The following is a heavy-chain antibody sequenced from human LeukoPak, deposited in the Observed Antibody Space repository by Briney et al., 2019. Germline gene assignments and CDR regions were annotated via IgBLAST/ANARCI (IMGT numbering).Heavy chain of an antibody. V-gene: IGHV3-7*04. CDR2: INQYGSEK. J-gene: IGHJ4*02. CDR1: GFTFSSYW. D-gene: IGHD2-15*01. Sequence: GGSLRLSCAASGFTFSSYWMSWVRQAPGKGLEWVANINQYGSEKYYVDSVKGRFTISRDNAKNSLYLQLNSLRAEDTAVYHSARESGEFDYCGQGTLVTVSS. CDR3: ARESGEFDY.